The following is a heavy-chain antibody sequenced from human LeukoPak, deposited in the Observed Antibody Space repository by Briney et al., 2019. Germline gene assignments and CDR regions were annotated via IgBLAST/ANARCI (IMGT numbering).Heavy chain of an antibody. CDR3: ARAPAGHGGPPGYYYYMDV. CDR2: IYYSGST. Sequence: SETLSLTCTVSGGSISSYYWSWIRQPPGKGLEWIGYIYYSGSTNYNPSPKSRVTISVDTSKNQFSLKLSSVTAADTAVYYCARAPAGHGGPPGYYYYMDVWGKGTTVTVSS. D-gene: IGHD2-15*01. V-gene: IGHV4-59*01. J-gene: IGHJ6*03. CDR1: GGSISSYY.